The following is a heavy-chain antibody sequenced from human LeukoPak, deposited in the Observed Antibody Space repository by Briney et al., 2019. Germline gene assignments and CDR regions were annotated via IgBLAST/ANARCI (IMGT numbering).Heavy chain of an antibody. CDR3: ARVSCSSTSCPRRDALDV. V-gene: IGHV4-59*01. Sequence: KASETLSLTCTVSGGSISYYYWSWIRQPPGKGLEWIGDIYYSGSTNYNPSLKSRVTISVDTSKNQFSLNLSSVTTADTAVYYCARVSCSSTSCPRRDALDVWGQGTMVTVSS. D-gene: IGHD2-2*01. J-gene: IGHJ3*01. CDR2: IYYSGST. CDR1: GGSISYYY.